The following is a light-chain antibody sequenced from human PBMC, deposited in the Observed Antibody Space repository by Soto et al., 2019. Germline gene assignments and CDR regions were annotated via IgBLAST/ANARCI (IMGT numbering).Light chain of an antibody. J-gene: IGKJ1*01. Sequence: EIVLTQSPDTQSLSPGERATLSCRARQSVSSDLAWYHQKPGQAPRLLIYGASTRATGIPARFSGSGSGTEFTLTINSLQSEDFAVYYCQQYNNWPRTFGQRTKVDIK. V-gene: IGKV3-15*01. CDR3: QQYNNWPRT. CDR2: GAS. CDR1: QSVSSD.